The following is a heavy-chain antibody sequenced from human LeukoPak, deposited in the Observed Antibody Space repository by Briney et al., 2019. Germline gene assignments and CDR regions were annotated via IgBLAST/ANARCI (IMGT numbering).Heavy chain of an antibody. D-gene: IGHD3-22*01. V-gene: IGHV4-59*01. CDR1: GASISSSY. Sequence: SETLSLTCAVSGASISSSYWSWIRQPPGKGLEWIGYINYSGNTKYNPSLECRVTISVDASNNQFSLRLSSVTAAATAFYYCARGYYDSRGYSNTFDMWGQGTLVTVSS. J-gene: IGHJ3*02. CDR2: INYSGNT. CDR3: ARGYYDSRGYSNTFDM.